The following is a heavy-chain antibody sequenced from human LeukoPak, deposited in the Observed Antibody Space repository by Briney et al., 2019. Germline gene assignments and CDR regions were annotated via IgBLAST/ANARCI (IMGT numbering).Heavy chain of an antibody. V-gene: IGHV3-23*01. CDR3: AKASSGSYYNAYFDY. J-gene: IGHJ4*02. CDR2: ISGSGGST. CDR1: GFTFSSHA. D-gene: IGHD3-10*01. Sequence: GGSLRLSCAASGFTFSSHAMSWVRQAPGKGLEWVSAISGSGGSTYYADSVKGRFTISRDNSKNTLYLQMNSLRADDTAVYYCAKASSGSYYNAYFDYWGQGTLVTVSS.